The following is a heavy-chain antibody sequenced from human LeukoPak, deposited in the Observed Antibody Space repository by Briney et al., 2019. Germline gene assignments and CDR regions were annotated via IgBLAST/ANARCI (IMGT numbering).Heavy chain of an antibody. J-gene: IGHJ4*02. CDR3: ARVMSGLVGAINY. Sequence: GGSLRLSCAASGFTFSSYSRNWVRQAPGKGLEWVSSISSSSSYIYYADSVKGRFTISRDNAKNSLYLQMNSLRAEDTAVYYCARVMSGLVGAINYWGQGTLVTVSS. D-gene: IGHD1-26*01. V-gene: IGHV3-21*01. CDR1: GFTFSSYS. CDR2: ISSSSSYI.